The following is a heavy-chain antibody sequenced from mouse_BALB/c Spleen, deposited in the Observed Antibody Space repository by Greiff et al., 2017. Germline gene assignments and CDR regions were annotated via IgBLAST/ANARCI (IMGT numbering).Heavy chain of an antibody. V-gene: IGHV5-6-3*01. D-gene: IGHD1-1*01. J-gene: IGHJ4*01. Sequence: DVKLVESGGGLVQPGGSLKLSCAASGFTFSSYGMSWVRQTPDKRLELVATINSNGGSTYYPDSVKGRFTISRDNAKNTLYLQMSSLKSEDTAMYYCARDRAVVAPMDYWGQGTSVTVSS. CDR3: ARDRAVVAPMDY. CDR2: INSNGGST. CDR1: GFTFSSYG.